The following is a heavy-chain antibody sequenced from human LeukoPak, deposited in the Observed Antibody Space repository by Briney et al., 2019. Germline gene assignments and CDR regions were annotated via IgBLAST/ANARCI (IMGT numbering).Heavy chain of an antibody. CDR1: GGSFSGYY. Sequence: SSETLSLTCADYGGSFSGYYWSWIRQPPGKGLEWIGEITYSGSTNYNPSLKSRVTISVDTSKNQFSLKLTSVTAADTAVYYCARSHDYSTSLAFDVWGQGTMVTVSS. CDR3: ARSHDYSTSLAFDV. J-gene: IGHJ3*01. V-gene: IGHV4-34*01. CDR2: ITYSGST. D-gene: IGHD4-11*01.